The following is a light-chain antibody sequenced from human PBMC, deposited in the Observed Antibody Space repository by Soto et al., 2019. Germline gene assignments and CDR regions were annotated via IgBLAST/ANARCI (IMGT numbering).Light chain of an antibody. V-gene: IGKV1-5*03. CDR2: KAS. CDR3: QQLLGYSRT. J-gene: IGKJ1*01. Sequence: DIQLTQSPSTLSASVGDRVTITCRASQSISDLLAWYQQKPGKPPKLLIYKASSLESGVPSRFSGSGSGTEFTLTISSLQPEDFATYYCQQLLGYSRTFGQGTKVEIK. CDR1: QSISDL.